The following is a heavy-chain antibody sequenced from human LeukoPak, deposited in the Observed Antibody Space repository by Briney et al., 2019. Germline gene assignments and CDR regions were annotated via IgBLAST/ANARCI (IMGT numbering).Heavy chain of an antibody. V-gene: IGHV4-59*08. CDR1: GGSISGYY. CDR2: MYYSGST. Sequence: SETLSLTCTVSGGSISGYYWSWIRQPPGKGLDWIGNMYYSGSTEHNHSLKSRVTISVDTSKNQFSLKLSSVTAADTAVYYCASCLPGEGIDPWGQGTLVTVSS. CDR3: ASCLPGEGIDP. J-gene: IGHJ5*02. D-gene: IGHD3-16*01.